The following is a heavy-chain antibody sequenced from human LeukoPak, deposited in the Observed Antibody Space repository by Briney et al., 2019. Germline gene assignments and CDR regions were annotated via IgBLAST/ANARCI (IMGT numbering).Heavy chain of an antibody. CDR1: GGSISSSSYY. CDR3: ARHSSLRTFDY. CDR2: MYYSGST. V-gene: IGHV4-39*01. D-gene: IGHD1-1*01. J-gene: IGHJ4*02. Sequence: PSETLSLTCAVSGGSISSSSYYWGWIRQPPGKGLEWIGSMYYSGSTYYNPSLKSRVSISVDTSKNQSSLTLSSVTAADTALYYCARHSSLRTFDYWGQGTLVTVSS.